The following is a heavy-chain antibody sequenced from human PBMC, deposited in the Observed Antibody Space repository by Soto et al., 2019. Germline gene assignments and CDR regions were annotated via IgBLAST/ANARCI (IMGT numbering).Heavy chain of an antibody. V-gene: IGHV1-18*01. Sequence: EASVKVSCKTSGYTYYSYGISWLQHAPGQGLEGMGWINTYYGNTNYAQKFQGSVTMTTDTSTSTVYMELRSLTSDDTAVYYCARKAYRGDCFLFDPWAQGILVTVSS. CDR2: INTYYGNT. D-gene: IGHD2-21*02. J-gene: IGHJ5*02. CDR3: ARKAYRGDCFLFDP. CDR1: GYTYYSYG.